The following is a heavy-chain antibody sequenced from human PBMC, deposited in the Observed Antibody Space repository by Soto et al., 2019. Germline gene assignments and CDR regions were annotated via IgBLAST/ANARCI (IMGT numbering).Heavy chain of an antibody. J-gene: IGHJ6*02. V-gene: IGHV3-30-3*01. CDR3: ARGMLDFWNGPGGIDV. CDR2: ILFDGSSK. Sequence: SLRLSCVAAGFTFSDYAMQWGREARGRGLDWVGVILFDGSSKFYGDPVKDRFTISRDNLNNTLYLQMNNLRFDDTAVYYCARGMLDFWNGPGGIDVWGQGTLVTVSS. D-gene: IGHD3-3*01. CDR1: GFTFSDYA.